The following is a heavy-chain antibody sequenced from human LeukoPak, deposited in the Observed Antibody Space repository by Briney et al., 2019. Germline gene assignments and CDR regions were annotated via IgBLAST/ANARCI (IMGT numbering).Heavy chain of an antibody. D-gene: IGHD3-10*01. Sequence: GGSLRLSCAASGFTFSSYAMSWVRQAPGKGLEWVSAISGSGGSIYYADSVKGRFTISRDNSKNTLYLQMNSLRAEDTAVYYCAKNEKGRGGYYFDYWGQGTLVTVSS. V-gene: IGHV3-23*01. CDR2: ISGSGGSI. J-gene: IGHJ4*02. CDR1: GFTFSSYA. CDR3: AKNEKGRGGYYFDY.